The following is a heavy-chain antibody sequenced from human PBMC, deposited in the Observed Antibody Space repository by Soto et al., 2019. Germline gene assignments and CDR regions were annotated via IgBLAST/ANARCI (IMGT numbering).Heavy chain of an antibody. Sequence: SETLSLPCTVSGGSITSSYWSWIRLPPGQGLEGIAYSYDTGMSGDTASTRYNPSLKSRVTMSVDTSKSQFPLKLTSVTAADTAVYYCARGEDAFFYYGLDVWGQGITVTVSS. CDR3: ARGEDAFFYYGLDV. J-gene: IGHJ6*02. V-gene: IGHV4-59*01. CDR2: SYDTGMSGDTAST. CDR1: GGSITSSY.